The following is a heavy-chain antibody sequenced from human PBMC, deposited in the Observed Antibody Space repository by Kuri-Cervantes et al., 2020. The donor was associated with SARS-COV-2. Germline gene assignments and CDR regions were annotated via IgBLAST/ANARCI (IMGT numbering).Heavy chain of an antibody. J-gene: IGHJ4*02. CDR1: GYSISSGYY. Sequence: GSLRLSCTVSGYSISSGYYWGWIRQPPGKGLEWIGGIYHSGSTYYNPSLKSRVTISVDTSKNQFSLKLSSVTAADTAVYYCATGVAHQPEYWGQGTLVTVSS. CDR2: IYHSGST. V-gene: IGHV4-38-2*02. CDR3: ATGVAHQPEY.